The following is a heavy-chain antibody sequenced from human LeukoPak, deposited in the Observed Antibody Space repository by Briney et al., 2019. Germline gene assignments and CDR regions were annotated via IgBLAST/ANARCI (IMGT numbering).Heavy chain of an antibody. CDR2: INPSGGTT. CDR1: GYTFTSYF. V-gene: IGHV1-46*01. D-gene: IGHD3-10*01. CDR3: ARDRGLNVCPSDY. Sequence: ASVKVSCKASGYTFTSYFTHWVRQAPGQGLEWMGIINPSGGTTSYAQKFQGRVTMTRDTSTSTVYMELSSLRSEDTAVYYCARDRGLNVCPSDYWGQGTLVIVSS. J-gene: IGHJ4*02.